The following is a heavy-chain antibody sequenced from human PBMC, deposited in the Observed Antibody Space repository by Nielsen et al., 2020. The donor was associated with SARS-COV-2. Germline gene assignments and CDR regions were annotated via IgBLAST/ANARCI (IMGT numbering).Heavy chain of an antibody. CDR2: IYPGDSDT. Sequence: KVSCTGSGYSFISYWIGWVRQLPGKGLEWMWIIYPGDSDTRYSPSFQGQVTISADKSINTAYLQWSSLKASDTAMYYCARHSGVGSSWDGMDVWGQGTTVTVSS. CDR1: GYSFISYW. V-gene: IGHV5-51*01. CDR3: ARHSGVGSSWDGMDV. J-gene: IGHJ6*02. D-gene: IGHD6-13*01.